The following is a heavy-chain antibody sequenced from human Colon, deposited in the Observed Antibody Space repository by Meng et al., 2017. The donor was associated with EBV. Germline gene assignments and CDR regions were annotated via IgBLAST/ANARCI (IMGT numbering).Heavy chain of an antibody. CDR3: ARGPYCGGDCYWFDP. CDR1: GDSISSGDYS. J-gene: IGHJ5*02. D-gene: IGHD2-21*02. Sequence: QESDSGLVQHPQSLSLTCAVSGDSISSGDYSWSWIRQPPGQGLEWIGYIYHGGTTYNTSLKSRVTISVDNSKNQFSLRLTSVTAADTAVYYCARGPYCGGDCYWFDPWGQGTLVTVSS. CDR2: IYHGGTT. V-gene: IGHV4-30-2*01.